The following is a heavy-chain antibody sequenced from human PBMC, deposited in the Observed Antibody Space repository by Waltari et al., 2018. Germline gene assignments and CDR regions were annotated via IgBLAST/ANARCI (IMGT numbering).Heavy chain of an antibody. CDR1: GGSFSDYY. CDR3: ASSSDAGDY. J-gene: IGHJ4*02. CDR2: INQSGST. D-gene: IGHD6-13*01. Sequence: QVQLQQWGAGLVKSSETLSLTCAVYGGSFSDYYWSWTRQPPGKGLEWIGEINQSGSTKYNPSLKSRVTISVDRSKNQFSLNLRSVTAADTAVYYCASSSDAGDYWGQGTLVTVSS. V-gene: IGHV4-34*01.